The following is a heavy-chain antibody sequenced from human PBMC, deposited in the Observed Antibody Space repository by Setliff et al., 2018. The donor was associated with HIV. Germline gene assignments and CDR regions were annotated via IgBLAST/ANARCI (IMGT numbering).Heavy chain of an antibody. J-gene: IGHJ4*02. CDR3: TRGRTDTAMAHDY. CDR1: GGSISSHY. D-gene: IGHD5-18*01. Sequence: PSETLSLTCTVSGGSISSHYWSWIRQPPGKGLEWIGYIYYTGSTYYNPSLESRVTMSVDTSKNQFSLKLKFVTAADTAIYYCTRGRTDTAMAHDYWGQGTPVTV. CDR2: IYYTGST. V-gene: IGHV4-59*11.